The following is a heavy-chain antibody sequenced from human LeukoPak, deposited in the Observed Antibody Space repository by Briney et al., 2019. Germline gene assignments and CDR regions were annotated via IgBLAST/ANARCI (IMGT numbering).Heavy chain of an antibody. CDR2: ISGYNGNT. D-gene: IGHD3-10*01. CDR3: ARDYFAMVRGVIITPLGY. V-gene: IGHV1-18*01. Sequence: ASVKVSCKASGYTFTSYGISWVRQAPGQGLEWMGWISGYNGNTNYAQKLQGRVTMTTDTSTSTAYMELRSLRSDDTAVYYCARDYFAMVRGVIITPLGYWGQGTLVTVSS. J-gene: IGHJ4*02. CDR1: GYTFTSYG.